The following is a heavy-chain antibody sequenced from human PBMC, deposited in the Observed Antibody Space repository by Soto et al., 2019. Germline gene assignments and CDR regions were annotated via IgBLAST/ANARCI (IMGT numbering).Heavy chain of an antibody. J-gene: IGHJ4*02. CDR3: ARAQPRLDYGGNSGAYYFDY. D-gene: IGHD4-17*01. CDR2: INWNGGST. Sequence: PGGSLRLSCAASGFTFDDYGMSWVRQAPGKGLEWVSGINWNGGSTGYADSVKGRFTISRDNAKNSLYLQMNSLRAEDTALYYCARAQPRLDYGGNSGAYYFDYWGQGTLVTVSS. CDR1: GFTFDDYG. V-gene: IGHV3-20*04.